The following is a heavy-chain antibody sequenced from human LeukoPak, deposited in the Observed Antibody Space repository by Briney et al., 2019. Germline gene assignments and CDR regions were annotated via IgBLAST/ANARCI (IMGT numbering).Heavy chain of an antibody. J-gene: IGHJ4*03. Sequence: PSETLSLTCAVYGGSFSRYYWSWIRQSPGKGLEWIAEIDHRGDTNYNPSVKSRVTISVDTSKNQFSLKVRSLSAADTALYYCARGATISEPGYFDFWGQGTLVTVSP. CDR1: GGSFSRYY. V-gene: IGHV4-34*01. CDR3: ARGATISEPGYFDF. D-gene: IGHD5-24*01. CDR2: IDHRGDT.